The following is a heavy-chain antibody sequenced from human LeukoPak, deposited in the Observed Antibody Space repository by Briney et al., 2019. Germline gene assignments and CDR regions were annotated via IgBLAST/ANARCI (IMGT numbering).Heavy chain of an antibody. CDR1: EFTFSSYA. CDR2: ITGSGAPT. D-gene: IGHD1-1*01. CDR3: ARGNGVYRLGSVSADY. Sequence: GASLRLSCAASEFTFSSYAMSWVRQAPAKGLEWVSTITGSGAPTYYADSVKGRFTISRDISKNTLYLYLQMNSLRAEDTAVYYCARGNGVYRLGSVSADYWGQGTLVTVSS. V-gene: IGHV3-23*01. J-gene: IGHJ4*02.